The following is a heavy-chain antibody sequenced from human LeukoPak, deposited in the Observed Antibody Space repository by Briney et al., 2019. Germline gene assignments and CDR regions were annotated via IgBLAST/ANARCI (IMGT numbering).Heavy chain of an antibody. CDR1: GYTFTSYD. Sequence: GASVKVSCKASGYTFTSYDINWVRQATGQGLEWMGWMNPNSGNTGYAQKFQGRVTITRNTSISTAYMELSSLRSEDTAVYYCARGSGALTYYYLDYWGQGTLVTVSS. J-gene: IGHJ4*02. CDR2: MNPNSGNT. V-gene: IGHV1-8*03. CDR3: ARGSGALTYYYLDY. D-gene: IGHD3-10*01.